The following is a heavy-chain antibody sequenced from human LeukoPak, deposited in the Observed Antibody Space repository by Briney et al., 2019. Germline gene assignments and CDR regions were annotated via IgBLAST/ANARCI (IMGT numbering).Heavy chain of an antibody. V-gene: IGHV4-34*01. CDR3: AREVIGSSSSYSI. D-gene: IGHD6-6*01. Sequence: PSETLSLTCAVYGGSFSGYYWSWLRQPPGKGLEWIGEINHSGSTNYNPSLKSRVTISVDTSKNQFSLKLSSVTAADTAVYYCAREVIGSSSSYSIWGQGTLVTVSS. CDR1: GGSFSGYY. J-gene: IGHJ4*02. CDR2: INHSGST.